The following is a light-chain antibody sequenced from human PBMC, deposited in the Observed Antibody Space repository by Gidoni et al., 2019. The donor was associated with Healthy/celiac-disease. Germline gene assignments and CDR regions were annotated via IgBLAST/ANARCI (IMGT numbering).Light chain of an antibody. CDR1: QSVSSN. Sequence: EIVMTQSPATLSVSPGERATLSCRASQSVSSNLAWYQQKPGQAPRLLIYGASTRATGIPARFSGSGSGTEFTLTISSLQSEDFVVYYCQQYNNGPPVITFGQGTRLEIK. CDR3: QQYNNGPPVIT. CDR2: GAS. V-gene: IGKV3-15*01. J-gene: IGKJ5*01.